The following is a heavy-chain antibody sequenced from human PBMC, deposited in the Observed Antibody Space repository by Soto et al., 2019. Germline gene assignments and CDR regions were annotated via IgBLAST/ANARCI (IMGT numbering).Heavy chain of an antibody. V-gene: IGHV1-69*15. CDR3: AKDGGKAGYFGNWFDP. J-gene: IGHJ5*02. Sequence: QVQLVQSGAEVKKPGSSVKVSCKASGGTFSNYAITWVRQAPGQGLEWLGRIIPIFGSANYAQEFQGRVTSTADESTTTAYMELSSLRSDDTAVYYCAKDGGKAGYFGNWFDPWGQGTLVTVSS. CDR2: IIPIFGSA. CDR1: GGTFSNYA. D-gene: IGHD5-12*01.